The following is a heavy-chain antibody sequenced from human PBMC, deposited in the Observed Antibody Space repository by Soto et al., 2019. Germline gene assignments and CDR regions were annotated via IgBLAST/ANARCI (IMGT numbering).Heavy chain of an antibody. CDR2: IKQDGSEK. CDR1: GFTFSRYW. D-gene: IGHD2-15*01. J-gene: IGHJ3*02. V-gene: IGHV3-7*01. CDR3: LKAASADAFDI. Sequence: GGSLRLSCAASGFTFSRYWMNWVRQAPGKGLEWVANIKQDGSEKYYVDSVKGRFTIYRDNAKNSLYLQMNSLRAEDTALYYCLKAASADAFDIWGQGTVVTVSS.